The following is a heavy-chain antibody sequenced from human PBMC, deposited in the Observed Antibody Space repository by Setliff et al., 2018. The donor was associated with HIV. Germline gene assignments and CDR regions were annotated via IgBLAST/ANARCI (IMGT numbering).Heavy chain of an antibody. Sequence: SETLSLTCTVSRGSIKYYFWSWIRQPPGKGLECIGHISYRGTTNYNPSLESRVSISVDTSKNQFSLKLKSVTAADTAVYYCARDSDGSSYYHFAHWSQGTLVTVSS. CDR3: ARDSDGSSYYHFAH. CDR1: RGSIKYYF. D-gene: IGHD3-22*01. CDR2: ISYRGTT. V-gene: IGHV4-59*01. J-gene: IGHJ4*02.